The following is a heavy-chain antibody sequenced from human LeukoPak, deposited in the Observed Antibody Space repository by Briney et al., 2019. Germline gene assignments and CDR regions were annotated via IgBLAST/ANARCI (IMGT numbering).Heavy chain of an antibody. CDR1: GGSISSSSYY. Sequence: SETLSLTCTVSGGSISSSSYYWGWIRQPPGKGLEWIGSIYYSGRTYYNPSLKSRVTISVDTTKNQFCLKLSSVTAADTAVYYCARDHYYDSSGYYHLFYYYYMDVWGKGTTVTVSS. V-gene: IGHV4-39*07. CDR2: IYYSGRT. CDR3: ARDHYYDSSGYYHLFYYYYMDV. D-gene: IGHD3-22*01. J-gene: IGHJ6*03.